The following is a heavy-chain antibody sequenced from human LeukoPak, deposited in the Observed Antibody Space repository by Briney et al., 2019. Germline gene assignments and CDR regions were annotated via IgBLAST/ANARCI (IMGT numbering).Heavy chain of an antibody. CDR3: ARVVATITEDYFDY. J-gene: IGHJ4*02. CDR1: GGSISSYY. CDR2: IYYSGST. D-gene: IGHD5-24*01. V-gene: IGHV4-59*12. Sequence: PSETLSLTCTVSGGSISSYYSSWIRQPPGKGLEWIGYIYYSGSTNYNPSLKSRVTISVDRSKNQFSLKLSSVTAADTAVYYCARVVATITEDYFDYWGQGTLVTVSS.